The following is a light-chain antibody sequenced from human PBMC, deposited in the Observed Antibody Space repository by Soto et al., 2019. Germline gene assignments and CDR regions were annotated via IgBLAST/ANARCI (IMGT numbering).Light chain of an antibody. V-gene: IGLV2-14*01. CDR2: DVS. CDR1: SSDVGGYNY. J-gene: IGLJ2*01. CDR3: SSYTSSSTHVV. Sequence: QAALTQPASVSGSPGQSITISCTGTSSDVGGYNYVSWYQQHPGKAPKLMIYDVSNLPSGVSDRFSCSKSGNTASRTISGIQAEDEADYSCSSYTSSSTHVVFGGGTKLTVL.